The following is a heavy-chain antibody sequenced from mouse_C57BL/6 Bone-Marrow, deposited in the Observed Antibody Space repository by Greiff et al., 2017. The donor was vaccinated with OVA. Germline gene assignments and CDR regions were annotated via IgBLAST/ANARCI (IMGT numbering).Heavy chain of an antibody. CDR1: GYTFTSYW. CDR2: IDPSDSYT. J-gene: IGHJ2*01. Sequence: QVQLQQPGAELVMPGASVKLSCKASGYTFTSYWMHWVKQRPGQGLEWIGEIDPSDSYTNYNQKFKGKSTLTVDKSSSTAYMQLSSLTSEDSAVDYCARGGGRNYFDYWGQGTTLTVSS. CDR3: ARGGGRNYFDY. V-gene: IGHV1-69*01.